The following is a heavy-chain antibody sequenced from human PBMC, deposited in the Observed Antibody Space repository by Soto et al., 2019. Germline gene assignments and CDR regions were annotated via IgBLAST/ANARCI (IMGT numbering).Heavy chain of an antibody. CDR1: GFTFSSYA. Sequence: GGSLRLSCAASGFTFSSYAMHWVRQAPGKGLEWVAVISYDGSNKYYADSVKGRFTISRDNSKNTLYLQMNSLRAEDTAVYYCARDGEMATMRCYFDYWGQGTLVTVSS. J-gene: IGHJ4*02. D-gene: IGHD5-12*01. V-gene: IGHV3-30*04. CDR3: ARDGEMATMRCYFDY. CDR2: ISYDGSNK.